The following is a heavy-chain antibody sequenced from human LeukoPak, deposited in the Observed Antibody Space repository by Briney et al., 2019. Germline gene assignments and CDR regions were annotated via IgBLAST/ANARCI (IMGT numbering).Heavy chain of an antibody. J-gene: IGHJ4*02. Sequence: GRSLRLSCAASGFTFSNYWMSWVRQAPGKGLEWVANIKHDGSDKYYVDSVKGRFTFSRDSANNSLYLQMNNLRAEDTAVYYCARGSGYYENFDCWGQGTLVTVSS. CDR3: ARGSGYYENFDC. CDR2: IKHDGSDK. V-gene: IGHV3-7*01. CDR1: GFTFSNYW. D-gene: IGHD3-22*01.